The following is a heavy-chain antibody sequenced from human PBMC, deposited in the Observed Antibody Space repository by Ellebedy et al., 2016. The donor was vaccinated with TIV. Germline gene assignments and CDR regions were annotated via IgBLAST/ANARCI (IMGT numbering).Heavy chain of an antibody. CDR3: ARRGSYGDYAVQVNSWFDR. CDR1: GFSFRSYW. J-gene: IGHJ5*02. V-gene: IGHV3-7*01. CDR2: IYQDGSVQ. Sequence: GGSLRLSCAATGFSFRSYWMSWVRQAQGKGLEWVANIYQDGSVQYYLDSVKGRFTISRDNAINSLFLPMTSLRAGETAVYYCARRGSYGDYAVQVNSWFDRWGRGTLVTVSS. D-gene: IGHD4-17*01.